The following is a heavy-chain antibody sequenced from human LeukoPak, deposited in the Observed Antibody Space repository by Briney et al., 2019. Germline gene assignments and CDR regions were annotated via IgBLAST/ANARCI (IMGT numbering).Heavy chain of an antibody. J-gene: IGHJ3*02. D-gene: IGHD2-21*02. Sequence: SETLSLTCTVSGGSVNNYYWNWLRQPPGKGLEWIGSIYYSGSTNYNPSLKSRVTISIDTSKNQFSLKLSSVTAADTAVYYCAGAYCGGDCYSGRAFDIWGQGTMVTVSS. CDR3: AGAYCGGDCYSGRAFDI. CDR2: IYYSGST. V-gene: IGHV4-59*02. CDR1: GGSVNNYY.